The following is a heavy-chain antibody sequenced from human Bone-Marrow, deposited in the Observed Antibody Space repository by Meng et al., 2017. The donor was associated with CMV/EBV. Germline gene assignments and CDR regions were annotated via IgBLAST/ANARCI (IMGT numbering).Heavy chain of an antibody. D-gene: IGHD1-14*01. CDR2: IYYSGST. CDR3: AREPAKKGPYGMDV. V-gene: IGHV4-59*01. Sequence: ESLKISCVASGFTFSHYAMNWVRRAPGKGLEWIGYIYYSGSTNYNPSLKSRVTISVDTSKNQFSLKLSSVTAADTAVYYCAREPAKKGPYGMDVWGQGTTVTVPS. CDR1: GFTFSHYA. J-gene: IGHJ6*02.